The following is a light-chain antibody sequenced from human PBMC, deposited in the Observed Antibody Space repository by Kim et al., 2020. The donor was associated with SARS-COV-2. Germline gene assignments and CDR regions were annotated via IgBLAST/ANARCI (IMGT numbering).Light chain of an antibody. CDR3: GKWDSRLGAGV. CDR1: SSNIGNNY. Sequence: GHKVTLSGSGSSSNIGNNYVSQYQQLPGTATHLLIYDNNKRPSGIPDRFSGSKAGTSATLGSTGLQTGDAADYFCGKWDSRLGAGVFGGGTKLTVL. V-gene: IGLV1-51*01. CDR2: DNN. J-gene: IGLJ3*02.